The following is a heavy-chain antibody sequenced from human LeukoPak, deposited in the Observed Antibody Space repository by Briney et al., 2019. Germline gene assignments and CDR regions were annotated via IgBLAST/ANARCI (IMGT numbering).Heavy chain of an antibody. CDR2: MNHSGST. J-gene: IGHJ4*02. Sequence: SETLSLTCAVYGGSFSGYYWSWLRQPPGKGLEWIGEMNHSGSTNYNPSLKSRVTISVYTSKNQFSLKLSSVTAADTAVYYCARARRSSIAGRPRDFDYWGQGTLVTVSS. CDR1: GGSFSGYY. D-gene: IGHD6-6*01. V-gene: IGHV4-34*01. CDR3: ARARRSSIAGRPRDFDY.